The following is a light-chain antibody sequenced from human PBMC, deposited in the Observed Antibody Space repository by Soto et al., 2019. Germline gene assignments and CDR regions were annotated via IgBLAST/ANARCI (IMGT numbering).Light chain of an antibody. Sequence: DIQMTQSPSTLSASVGDRVTITCRASQGISGRLAWYQQKPGKAPNLLIYDVYNLESVVPSRFSGTGSGTEFTLTINSLQPDYFATYSCQQYNSYSTFGPGTKVEVK. CDR2: DVY. V-gene: IGKV1-5*01. CDR3: QQYNSYST. J-gene: IGKJ1*01. CDR1: QGISGR.